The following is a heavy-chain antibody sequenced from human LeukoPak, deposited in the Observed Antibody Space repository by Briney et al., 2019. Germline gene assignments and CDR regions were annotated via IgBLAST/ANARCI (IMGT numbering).Heavy chain of an antibody. CDR3: AKEGFGNYYSAYFDY. CDR1: GFTFSSYE. Sequence: QPGGSLRLSCAASGFTFSSYEMNWVRQAPGRGLEWVSYISSSGSTIYYADSVKGRFTISRDNSKNTLYLQMNGLRAEDTAVYYCAKEGFGNYYSAYFDYWGQGTLVTVSS. D-gene: IGHD1-26*01. V-gene: IGHV3-48*03. CDR2: ISSSGSTI. J-gene: IGHJ4*02.